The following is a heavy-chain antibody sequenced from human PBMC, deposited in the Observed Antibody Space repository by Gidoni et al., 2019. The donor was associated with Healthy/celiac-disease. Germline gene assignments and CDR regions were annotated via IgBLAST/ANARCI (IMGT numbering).Heavy chain of an antibody. CDR3: ARGRSGWSHPFDY. J-gene: IGHJ4*02. D-gene: IGHD6-19*01. CDR2: INHSGST. Sequence: QVQLQQWGAGLLKPSETLSLTCAVYGGSFSGYYWSWIRQPPGKGLEWIGEINHSGSTNYNPSLKSRVTISVDTSKNQFSLKLSSVTAADTAVYYCARGRSGWSHPFDYWGQGTLVTVSS. V-gene: IGHV4-34*01. CDR1: GGSFSGYY.